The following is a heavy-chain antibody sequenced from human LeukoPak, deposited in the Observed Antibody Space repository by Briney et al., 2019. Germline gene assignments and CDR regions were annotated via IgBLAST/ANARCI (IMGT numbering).Heavy chain of an antibody. CDR1: GYSISSGYY. J-gene: IGHJ5*02. Sequence: SETLSLTCTVSGYSISSGYYWGWIRQPPGKGLEWIGSIYHSGSTYYNPSLKSRVTISVDTSKNQFSLKLSSVTAADTAVYYCARGNRAPYYSSSSALFDPWGQGTLVTVSS. CDR2: IYHSGST. D-gene: IGHD6-6*01. CDR3: ARGNRAPYYSSSSALFDP. V-gene: IGHV4-38-2*02.